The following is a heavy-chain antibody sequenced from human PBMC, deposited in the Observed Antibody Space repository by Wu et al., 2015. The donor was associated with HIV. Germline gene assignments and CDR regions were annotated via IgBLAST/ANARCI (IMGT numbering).Heavy chain of an antibody. J-gene: IGHJ5*02. CDR1: GYTFTGYY. Sequence: QVQLVQSGAEVKKPGASVKVSCKASGYTFTGYYMHWVRQAPGQGLEWMGWINPNSGGTNYAQKFQGRVTMTRDTSISTAYMELSRLRSDDTAVYYCARDNYYDSSPTNWFDPWAREPWSPSP. CDR2: INPNSGGT. CDR3: ARDNYYDSSPTNWFDP. V-gene: IGHV1-2*02. D-gene: IGHD3-22*01.